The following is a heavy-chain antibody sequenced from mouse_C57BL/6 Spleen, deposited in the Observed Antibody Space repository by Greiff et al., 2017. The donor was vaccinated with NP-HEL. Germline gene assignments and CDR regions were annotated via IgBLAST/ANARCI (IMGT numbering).Heavy chain of an antibody. CDR1: GYTFTSYG. CDR3: ARYLSSSYGSSYVNY. J-gene: IGHJ2*01. V-gene: IGHV1-81*01. D-gene: IGHD1-1*01. CDR2: IYPRSGNT. Sequence: QVQLQQSGAELARPGASVKLSCKASGYTFTSYGISWVKQRTGQGLEWIGEIYPRSGNTYYNEKFKGKATLTADKSSSTAYMELRSLTSEDSAVYFCARYLSSSYGSSYVNYWGQGTTLTVSS.